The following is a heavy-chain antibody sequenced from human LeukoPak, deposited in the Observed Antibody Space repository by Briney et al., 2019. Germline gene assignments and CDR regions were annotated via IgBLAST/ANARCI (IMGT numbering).Heavy chain of an antibody. CDR2: IKEDGSEK. V-gene: IGHV3-7*05. J-gene: IGHJ4*02. CDR3: ARGEYYYDGGY. D-gene: IGHD3-22*01. Sequence: PGGSLRLSCAASGLTFSSYWMSWVRQAPGKGLEWVANIKEDGSEKNYVDSVKGRFTISRDNAKNSLYLQMNSLGAEDTAVYYCARGEYYYDGGYWGQGTLVTVSS. CDR1: GLTFSSYW.